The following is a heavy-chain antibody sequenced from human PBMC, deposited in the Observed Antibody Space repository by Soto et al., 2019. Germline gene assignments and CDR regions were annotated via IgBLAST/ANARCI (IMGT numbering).Heavy chain of an antibody. V-gene: IGHV6-1*01. D-gene: IGHD6-19*01. Sequence: SPTPSLPCAISGDSVSSNTPAWNWTRSSPSRGLEWRGRTYYRSKWGHDDAVSVKSGITVNPDTSKNHFSLQLNSVTPDDTAVYYCARGVAGSGFDLWGQGTLVTVSS. CDR2: TYYRSKWGH. CDR1: GDSVSSNTPA. J-gene: IGHJ4*02. CDR3: ARGVAGSGFDL.